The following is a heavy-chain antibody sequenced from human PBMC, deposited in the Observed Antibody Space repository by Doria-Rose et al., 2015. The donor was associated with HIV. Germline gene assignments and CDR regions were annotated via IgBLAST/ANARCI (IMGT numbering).Heavy chain of an antibody. J-gene: IGHJ4*02. Sequence: TLKESDPVLVKPTEALTLTCTVSGVSLSSPGMGVSWIRQPPGKALEWLANIFSDDERSYKTSLKSRLTISRGTSKSQVVLTMTDMDPVDTATYYCARIKSSRWYHKYYFDFWGQGTLVIVSA. CDR3: ARIKSSRWYHKYYFDF. CDR1: GVSLSSPGMG. CDR2: IFSDDER. V-gene: IGHV2-26*01. D-gene: IGHD6-13*01.